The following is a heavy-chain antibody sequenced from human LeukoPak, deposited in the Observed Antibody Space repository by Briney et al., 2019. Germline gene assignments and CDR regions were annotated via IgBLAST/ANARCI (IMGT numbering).Heavy chain of an antibody. CDR1: GFTFSNYW. CDR3: AELGITMIGGV. CDR2: ISSSGSTI. J-gene: IGHJ6*04. D-gene: IGHD3-10*02. V-gene: IGHV3-48*04. Sequence: GGSLRLSCAASGFTFSNYWMHWVRQAPGKGLEWVSYISSSGSTIYYADSVKGRFTISRDNAKNSPYLQMNSLRAEDTAVYYCAELGITMIGGVWGKGTTVTISS.